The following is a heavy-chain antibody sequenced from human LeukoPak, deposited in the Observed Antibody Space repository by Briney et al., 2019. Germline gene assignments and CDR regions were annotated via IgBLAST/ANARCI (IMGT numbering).Heavy chain of an antibody. CDR3: ARGLRRIQLWSPKRYDAFDI. Sequence: GSLRLSCVGSGFTFSSYSMNWVRQAPGKGLEWVSTISTSSIYIYYADSVKGRFTISRDNAKNSLYLQMSSLRSEDTAVYYCARGLRRIQLWSPKRYDAFDIWGQGTMVTVSS. CDR1: GFTFSSYS. V-gene: IGHV3-21*04. J-gene: IGHJ3*02. CDR2: ISTSSIYI. D-gene: IGHD5-18*01.